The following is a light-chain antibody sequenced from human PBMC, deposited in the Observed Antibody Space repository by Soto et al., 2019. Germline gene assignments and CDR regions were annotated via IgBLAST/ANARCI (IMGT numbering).Light chain of an antibody. Sequence: QSALTQPASVSGSPGQSITISCTGTSSDVGDYNYVSWYQQHPGKAPKLMIYEVSRRPSGVPDRFSGSKSGNTASLTVSGLQAEDEADYYCSSNAGSNNLVFGGGTKLTVL. CDR3: SSNAGSNNLV. CDR2: EVS. CDR1: SSDVGDYNY. J-gene: IGLJ2*01. V-gene: IGLV2-8*01.